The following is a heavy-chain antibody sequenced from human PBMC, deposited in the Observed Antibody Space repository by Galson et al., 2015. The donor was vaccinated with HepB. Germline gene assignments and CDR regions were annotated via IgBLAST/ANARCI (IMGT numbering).Heavy chain of an antibody. V-gene: IGHV3-53*01. CDR2: MYAGGDT. CDR3: ATSTKWSGYFDY. CDR1: GFTVRSHY. D-gene: IGHD2-15*01. J-gene: IGHJ4*01. Sequence: SLRLSCAVSGFTVRSHYMTWVRQAPGQGLECVSVMYAGGDTTYADSVTGRFTLSRDNSKNTVYLQMNSLRGDDTAVYYCATSTKWSGYFDYWGRGTLATVSS.